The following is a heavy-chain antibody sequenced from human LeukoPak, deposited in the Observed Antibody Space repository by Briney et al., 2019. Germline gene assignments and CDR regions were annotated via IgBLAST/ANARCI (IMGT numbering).Heavy chain of an antibody. J-gene: IGHJ4*02. CDR3: AKLLMAMVRGVDIDC. D-gene: IGHD3-10*01. V-gene: IGHV3-53*01. Sequence: GGSLRLSCAASGFTFSSYSMNWVRQAPGKGLEWVSVIYSGGSTYYADSVKGRFTISRDNSKNTLYLQMNSLRAEDTAVYYCAKLLMAMVRGVDIDCWGQGTLVTVSS. CDR2: IYSGGST. CDR1: GFTFSSYS.